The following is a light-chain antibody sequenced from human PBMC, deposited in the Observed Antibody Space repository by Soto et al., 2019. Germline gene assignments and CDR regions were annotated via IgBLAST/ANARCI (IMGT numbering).Light chain of an antibody. Sequence: SYELTQPLSVSVALGQTARITCGGDNIGGKSVHWYQQKPGQAPVLVIYRDSERPSGIPERFSGSNSGNTATLTISRAQAGDEADYYCQLWDSSTVLFGGGTKLTVL. CDR2: RDS. V-gene: IGLV3-9*01. J-gene: IGLJ2*01. CDR1: NIGGKS. CDR3: QLWDSSTVL.